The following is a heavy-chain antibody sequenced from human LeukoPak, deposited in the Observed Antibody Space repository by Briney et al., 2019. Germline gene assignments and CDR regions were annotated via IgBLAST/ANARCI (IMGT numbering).Heavy chain of an antibody. Sequence: GGSLRLPRAASGFTFSKYNMNWVRQAPGKGLEWVSSISSSSSFLYYADSVKGRFIISRDNAKNSLYLHMNSLRAEDTAVYYCATDGTTGPWGQGTLVTVSS. V-gene: IGHV3-21*01. D-gene: IGHD1-14*01. CDR1: GFTFSKYN. J-gene: IGHJ5*02. CDR2: ISSSSSFL. CDR3: ATDGTTGP.